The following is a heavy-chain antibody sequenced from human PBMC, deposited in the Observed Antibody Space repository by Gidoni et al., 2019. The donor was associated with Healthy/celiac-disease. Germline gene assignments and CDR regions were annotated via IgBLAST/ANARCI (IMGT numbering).Heavy chain of an antibody. V-gene: IGHV1-3*01. D-gene: IGHD6-13*01. CDR2: INAGHGNT. J-gene: IGHJ3*02. CDR1: GYTFTSYA. Sequence: QVQLVQSGAEVQKPGASVKVSCTASGYTFTSYALHWVRQAPGQRLEWMGWINAGHGNTKYSQKFQGRVTITRDTSASTAYMELSSLRSEDTAVYYCATNPSPYSSSWPNDAFDIWGQGTMVTVSS. CDR3: ATNPSPYSSSWPNDAFDI.